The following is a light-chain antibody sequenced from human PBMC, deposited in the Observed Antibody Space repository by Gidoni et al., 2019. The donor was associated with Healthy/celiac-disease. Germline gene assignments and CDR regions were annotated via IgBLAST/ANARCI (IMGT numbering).Light chain of an antibody. J-gene: IGKJ1*01. CDR3: QQYGSSPWT. CDR2: GAS. CDR1: QSVSSSF. V-gene: IGKV3-20*01. Sequence: EIVLTQSPGTLSVYPGESATRSCRASQSVSSSFLAWYQQKPGQAPRRLIYGASSRATGIPDRFSGSGSGTDFTLTISRLEPEDFAVYYCQQYGSSPWTFGQGTKVEIK.